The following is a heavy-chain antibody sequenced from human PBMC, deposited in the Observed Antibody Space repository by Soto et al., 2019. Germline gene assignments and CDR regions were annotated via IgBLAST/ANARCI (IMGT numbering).Heavy chain of an antibody. J-gene: IGHJ6*02. CDR3: ARGVENIVVVLDVFGYYGMDV. CDR1: GYSFTSYA. CDR2: INAGNGNT. V-gene: IGHV1-3*01. Sequence: ASVKVSCKASGYSFTSYAIYWVRQAPGQRLEWMGWINAGNGNTKYSQKLQGRVTFTGDTSASTAHMELSSLRSEDTAVYFCARGVENIVVVLDVFGYYGMDVWGQGTKVTVYS. D-gene: IGHD2-2*01.